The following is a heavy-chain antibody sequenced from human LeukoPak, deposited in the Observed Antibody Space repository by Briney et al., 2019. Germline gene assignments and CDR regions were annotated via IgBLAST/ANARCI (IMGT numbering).Heavy chain of an antibody. V-gene: IGHV3-23*01. D-gene: IGHD1-26*01. J-gene: IGHJ4*02. CDR2: IIDSGIST. CDR3: SKGSRGNYDY. Sequence: GGSLRLSCAASGFIFKSYAMAWVRQAPEKGLEWVSSIIDSGISTYYADSVKGRFTISRDNSKSTLYLQMNSLRAEDTAVYYCSKGSRGNYDYWGQGTLVTVSS. CDR1: GFIFKSYA.